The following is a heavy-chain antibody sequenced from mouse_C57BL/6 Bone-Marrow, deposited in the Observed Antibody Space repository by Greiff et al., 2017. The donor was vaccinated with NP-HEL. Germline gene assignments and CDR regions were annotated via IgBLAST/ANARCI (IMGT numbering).Heavy chain of an antibody. J-gene: IGHJ1*03. D-gene: IGHD1-1*01. Sequence: QLQQSGAELVRPGASVTLSCTASGFNFTVYSMHWVTQRPVPRLEWIGWIDPENGDTEYASKFQGKATITADTSSNTAYLQLSSLTSEDTAVYYCTAYYYGSHWYFDVWGTGTTVTVSS. V-gene: IGHV14-4*01. CDR2: IDPENGDT. CDR1: GFNFTVYS. CDR3: TAYYYGSHWYFDV.